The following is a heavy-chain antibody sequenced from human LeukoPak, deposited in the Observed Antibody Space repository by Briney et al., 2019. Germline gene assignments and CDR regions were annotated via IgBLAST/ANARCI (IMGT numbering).Heavy chain of an antibody. CDR1: GGSFSGYY. J-gene: IGHJ2*01. Sequence: SETLSLTCAVYGGSFSGYYWSWIRQPPGKGLEWIGEINHSGSTNYNPSLKSRVTISVDTSKNQFSLKLSSVTAADTAVYYCASGGRRYFDLWVRGTLVTVSS. CDR3: ASGGRRYFDL. V-gene: IGHV4-34*01. CDR2: INHSGST.